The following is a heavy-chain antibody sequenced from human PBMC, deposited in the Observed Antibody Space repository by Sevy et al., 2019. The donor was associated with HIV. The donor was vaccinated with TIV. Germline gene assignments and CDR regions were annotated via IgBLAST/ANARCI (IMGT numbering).Heavy chain of an antibody. D-gene: IGHD2-2*01. CDR2: ISSTSYTI. Sequence: GGSLRLSCGVSGFTFSSYSMNWVRQAPGKGLEWVSYISSTSYTIYYADSMKGRFTISRDNAKNSVHLQMNSLRAEDTAVYYCARAARSGQLLSGMDVWGQGTTVTVSS. J-gene: IGHJ6*02. CDR3: ARAARSGQLLSGMDV. CDR1: GFTFSSYS. V-gene: IGHV3-48*01.